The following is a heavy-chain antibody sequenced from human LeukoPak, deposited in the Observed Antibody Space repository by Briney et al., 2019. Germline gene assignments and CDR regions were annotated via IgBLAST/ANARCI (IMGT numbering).Heavy chain of an antibody. CDR3: ARGFVDFWSGSPYYYYMDV. D-gene: IGHD3-3*01. CDR1: GGSISSSSYY. V-gene: IGHV4-39*07. CDR2: IYYSGST. Sequence: PSETLSLTCTVSGGSISSSSYYWGWIRQPPGKGLEWIGSIYYSGSTYYNPSLKSRVTISVDTSKNQFSLKLSSVTAADTAVYYCARGFVDFWSGSPYYYYMDVWGKGTTVTVSS. J-gene: IGHJ6*03.